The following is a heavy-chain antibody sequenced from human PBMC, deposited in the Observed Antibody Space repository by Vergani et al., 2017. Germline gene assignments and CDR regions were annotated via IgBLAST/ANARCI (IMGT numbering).Heavy chain of an antibody. CDR3: AKSPHNYDFWSGYYRGGWFDP. Sequence: QMQLVESGGAVVQPGGSLRLSCAVSGFSFSRYGMHWVRQTPGTGLEWVAFIRSDGSDTSYTDSVRGRFTVSRDNSKNTLYLQMNSLRAEDTAVYYCAKSPHNYDFWSGYYRGGWFDPWGQGTLVTVSS. CDR1: GFSFSRYG. D-gene: IGHD3-3*01. CDR2: IRSDGSDT. V-gene: IGHV3-30*02. J-gene: IGHJ5*02.